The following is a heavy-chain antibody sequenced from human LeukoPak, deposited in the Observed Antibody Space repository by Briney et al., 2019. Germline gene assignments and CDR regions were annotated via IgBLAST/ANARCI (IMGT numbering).Heavy chain of an antibody. CDR3: ASRYSSSWGTFDY. CDR1: GGSVSSGSYY. J-gene: IGHJ4*02. D-gene: IGHD6-13*01. Sequence: SETLSLTCTVSGGSVSSGSYYWSWIRQLPGKGLEWIGYIYYSGSTNYNPSLKSRVTISVDTSKNQFSLKLSSVTAADTAVYYCASRYSSSWGTFDYWGQGTLVTVSS. CDR2: IYYSGST. V-gene: IGHV4-61*01.